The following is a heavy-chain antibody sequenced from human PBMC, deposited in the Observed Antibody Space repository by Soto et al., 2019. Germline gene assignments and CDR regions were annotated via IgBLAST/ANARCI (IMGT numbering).Heavy chain of an antibody. CDR2: IFYSGST. V-gene: IGHV4-59*01. Sequence: TSETLSLTCTVSGGSIRSYYWTWIRQPPGKGLEWLGYIFYSGSTFYNPSLKSRINKSKHTSKSQFSLQMTSVTTADTAVYYCARGAADTAMVDSWGQGTLVTVSS. J-gene: IGHJ4*02. CDR1: GGSIRSYY. D-gene: IGHD5-18*01. CDR3: ARGAADTAMVDS.